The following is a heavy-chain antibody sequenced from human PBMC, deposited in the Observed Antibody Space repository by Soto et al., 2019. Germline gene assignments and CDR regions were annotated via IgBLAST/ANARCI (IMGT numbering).Heavy chain of an antibody. J-gene: IGHJ4*02. V-gene: IGHV4-39*01. D-gene: IGHD3-9*01. Sequence: SETLSLTCTVSGGSISSSSYYWGWIRKPPGKGLEWIGSIYYSGSTYYNPSLKSRVTISVDTSKNQFSLKLSSVTAADTAVYYCARGGYYDILTGSFDYWGQGTVVTVSS. CDR2: IYYSGST. CDR3: ARGGYYDILTGSFDY. CDR1: GGSISSSSYY.